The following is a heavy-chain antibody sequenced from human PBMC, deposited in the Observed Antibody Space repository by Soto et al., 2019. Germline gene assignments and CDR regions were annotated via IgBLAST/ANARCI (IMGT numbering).Heavy chain of an antibody. CDR1: GYDFTAYD. V-gene: IGHV1-8*02. D-gene: IGHD6-13*01. J-gene: IGHJ6*02. CDR2: MNPINGAT. CDR3: GRGPSPRAPAGGTPYYYAMDV. Sequence: ASVKVSCKASGYDFTAYDINWVRQASGQGLEWMGWMNPINGATGSARRFQGRVSMTRNTAAATAYLELTSLRSDDSAVYYCGRGPSPRAPAGGTPYYYAMDVWGQGTTVTVSS.